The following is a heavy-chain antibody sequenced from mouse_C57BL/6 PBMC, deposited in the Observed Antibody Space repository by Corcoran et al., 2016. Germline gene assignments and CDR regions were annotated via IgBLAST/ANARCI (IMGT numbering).Heavy chain of an antibody. CDR3: ARDYYSNYEDAMDY. D-gene: IGHD2-5*01. V-gene: IGHV1-76*01. CDR2: IYPGSGNT. Sequence: QVQLKQSGAELVRTGASVKLSCKASGYTFTDYYINWVKQRPGQGLEWIARIYPGSGNTYYNEKFKGKATLTAEKSSSTAYMQLSSLTSEDSAVYFCARDYYSNYEDAMDYWGQGTSVTVSS. CDR1: GYTFTDYY. J-gene: IGHJ4*01.